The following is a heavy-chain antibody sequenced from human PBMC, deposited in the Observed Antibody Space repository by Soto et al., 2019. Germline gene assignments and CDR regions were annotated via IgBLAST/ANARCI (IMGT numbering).Heavy chain of an antibody. J-gene: IGHJ6*02. V-gene: IGHV1-69*06. CDR1: GGTLSYNA. CDR3: AADRQSLMDV. CDR2: IVTMFGTA. Sequence: ASVKVSCKASGGTLSYNAFSWVRQAPGQGLEWMGGIVTMFGTANHAQKFQGRVTITADMSTSTAYMELSSLRSEDTAVYYRAADRQSLMDVWGQGTTVTVSS. D-gene: IGHD1-26*01.